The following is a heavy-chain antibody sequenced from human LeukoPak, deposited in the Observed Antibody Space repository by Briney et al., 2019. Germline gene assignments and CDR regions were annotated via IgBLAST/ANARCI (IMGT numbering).Heavy chain of an antibody. CDR1: GFTFSSYS. V-gene: IGHV3-23*01. D-gene: IGHD3-16*02. Sequence: QPGGSLRLSCAASGFTFSSYSMNWVRQAPGKGLEWVSAISGSGGSTYYADSVKGRFTISRDNSKNTLYLQMNSLRAEDTAVYYCAKVGDAAAYYDYVWGSYCSDYWGQGTLVTVSS. J-gene: IGHJ4*02. CDR2: ISGSGGST. CDR3: AKVGDAAAYYDYVWGSYCSDY.